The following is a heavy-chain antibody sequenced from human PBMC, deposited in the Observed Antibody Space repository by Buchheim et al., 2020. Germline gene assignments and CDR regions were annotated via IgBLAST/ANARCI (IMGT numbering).Heavy chain of an antibody. CDR3: ARGGLMVRGAILYYYYYYGMDV. V-gene: IGHV1-2*04. Sequence: QVQLVQSGAEVKKPGASVKVSCKASGYTFTGYYMHWVRQAPGQGLEWMGWINPNSGGTNYAQKFQGWVTMTRDTSISTAYMELSRLRSDDTAVYYCARGGLMVRGAILYYYYYYGMDVWDQRTT. D-gene: IGHD3-10*01. CDR2: INPNSGGT. J-gene: IGHJ6*02. CDR1: GYTFTGYY.